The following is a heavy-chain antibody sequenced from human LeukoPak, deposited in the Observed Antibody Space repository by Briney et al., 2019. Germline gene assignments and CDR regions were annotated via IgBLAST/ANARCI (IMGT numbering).Heavy chain of an antibody. J-gene: IGHJ4*02. CDR3: AKDSSTYYYDSSGYYY. CDR1: EFTFSSYG. CDR2: ISGSGGST. D-gene: IGHD3-22*01. V-gene: IGHV3-23*01. Sequence: GGSLRLSCAASEFTFSSYGMSWVRQAPGKGLEWVSAISGSGGSTYYADSVKGRFTISRDNSKNTLYLQMNSLRAEDTAVYYCAKDSSTYYYDSSGYYYWGQGTLVTVSS.